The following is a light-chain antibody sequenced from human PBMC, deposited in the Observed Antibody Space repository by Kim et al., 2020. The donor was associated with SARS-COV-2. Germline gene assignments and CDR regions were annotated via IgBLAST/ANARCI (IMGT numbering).Light chain of an antibody. CDR2: AAS. CDR3: QWTYISPFT. Sequence: DIQMTQSPSSLSASVGDRVTITCRTSQNINSHLNWYHQKPGRAPKLLIYAASTLQGGVPSRCSGSGSETDFTLTISSLQPEDLVSYFCQWTYISPFTFGPRTKVDIK. V-gene: IGKV1-39*01. CDR1: QNINSH. J-gene: IGKJ3*01.